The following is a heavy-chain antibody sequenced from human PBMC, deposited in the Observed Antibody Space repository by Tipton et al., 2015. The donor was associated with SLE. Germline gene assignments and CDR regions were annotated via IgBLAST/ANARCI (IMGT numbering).Heavy chain of an antibody. CDR3: ARGERGHDLYYYYMDV. CDR1: GFTFSNNA. CDR2: ISGSGDTL. J-gene: IGHJ6*03. Sequence: SLRLSCAASGFTFSNNAMTWVRQAPGKGLEWVSIISGSGDTLYYADSVKGRFTISRDNSRNTLYLQMNILRPEDMGVYYCARGERGHDLYYYYMDVWGKGTTVTVSS. D-gene: IGHD1-1*01. V-gene: IGHV3-23*01.